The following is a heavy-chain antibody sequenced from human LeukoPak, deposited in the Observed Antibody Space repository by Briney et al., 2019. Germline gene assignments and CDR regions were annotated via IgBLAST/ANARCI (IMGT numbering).Heavy chain of an antibody. CDR2: ISAYNGHT. Sequence: ASVKVSCKASGYTFTNYGISWVRQAPGQGLEWMGWISAYNGHTHYAQKLQGRVTMTTDTSTSTAYMELRSLRSDDTAVYYCARDYKSYYYDSSGYYYHLVDCGYWGPGTLVTVSS. D-gene: IGHD3-22*01. CDR3: ARDYKSYYYDSSGYYYHLVDCGY. CDR1: GYTFTNYG. J-gene: IGHJ4*02. V-gene: IGHV1-18*01.